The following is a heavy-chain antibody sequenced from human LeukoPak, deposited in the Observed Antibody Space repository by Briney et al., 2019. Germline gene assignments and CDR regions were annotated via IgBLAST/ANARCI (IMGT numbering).Heavy chain of an antibody. CDR1: GFTFSDYG. D-gene: IGHD3-22*01. CDR3: AKSWNYYDSSGDDALDI. J-gene: IGHJ3*02. CDR2: ISGSGIST. V-gene: IGHV3-23*01. Sequence: GGSLRLSWAAAGFTFSDYGMNGVRQAPGKGLEWVSGISGSGISTYYADSVKGRFTISRDNSKNTLYLQMNSLGVEATAVYYCAKSWNYYDSSGDDALDIWGQGTMVTVSS.